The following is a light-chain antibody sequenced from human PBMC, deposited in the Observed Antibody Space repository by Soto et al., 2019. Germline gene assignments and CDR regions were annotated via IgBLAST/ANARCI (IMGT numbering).Light chain of an antibody. J-gene: IGLJ1*01. V-gene: IGLV1-44*01. CDR3: AAWDDSLNGDL. CDR1: SSNIGINT. CDR2: SNH. Sequence: QSVLTQPPSASGTPGQRVTSSCSGSSSNIGINTVNWYQQLPGTAPKLLIHSNHQRPSGVPDRFSGSKSGTSASLAISGLQSEDEADYYCAAWDDSLNGDLFGTGTKVTVL.